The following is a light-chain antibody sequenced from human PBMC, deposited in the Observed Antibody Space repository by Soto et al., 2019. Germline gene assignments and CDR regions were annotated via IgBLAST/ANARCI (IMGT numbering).Light chain of an antibody. CDR1: SSDVGGYNY. CDR2: EVS. Sequence: QSALTQPASVSGSPGQSITISCTGTSSDVGGYNYVSWYQQHPGKAPKLMIYEVSNRPSGVSNRFSGSKSGNTASLTISGLQAEDEADYYCSSYTSSSPHVFGTATKLTVL. V-gene: IGLV2-14*01. CDR3: SSYTSSSPHV. J-gene: IGLJ1*01.